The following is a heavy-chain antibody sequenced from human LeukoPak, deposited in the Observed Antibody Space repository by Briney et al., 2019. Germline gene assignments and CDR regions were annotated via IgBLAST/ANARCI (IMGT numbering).Heavy chain of an antibody. Sequence: PSQTLSLTCTVSGGSISSGGYYWRWIRQHPGKGLEWIEYIYYSGSTYYNPSLKSRLTISVDTSKNQFSLKLSSVTAADTAVYYCARGGGYSYGNFVYWGQGTLVTDCS. J-gene: IGHJ4*02. CDR2: IYYSGST. D-gene: IGHD5-18*01. CDR3: ARGGGYSYGNFVY. V-gene: IGHV4-31*03. CDR1: GGSISSGGYY.